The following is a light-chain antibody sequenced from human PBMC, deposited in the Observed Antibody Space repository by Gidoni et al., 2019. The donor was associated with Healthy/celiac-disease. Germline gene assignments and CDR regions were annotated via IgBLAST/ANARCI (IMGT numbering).Light chain of an antibody. V-gene: IGKV3-20*01. CDR3: QQYGSSGT. J-gene: IGKJ1*01. Sequence: EIVFTQSPGTLSLSPGERATLSCSASQSVSSSYLAWYQQKPGQAPRILIYGASSRATGIPDRFSGSGSGTDFTLTISRLEPEDFAVYYCQQYGSSGTFGQGTKVEIK. CDR1: QSVSSSY. CDR2: GAS.